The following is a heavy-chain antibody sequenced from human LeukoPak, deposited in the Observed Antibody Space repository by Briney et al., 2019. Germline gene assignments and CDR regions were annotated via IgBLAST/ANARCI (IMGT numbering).Heavy chain of an antibody. CDR1: GFPFNTYA. Sequence: GGSLRLSCAASGFPFNTYAMHWVRQAPGQGLEWVALIWHDGSHKFYSNSVRGQFTISRDNSKNTVSLQMNNLRPEDTAVYYCARVIFGSGSYPVFWGQGTLVTVSS. V-gene: IGHV3-33*01. J-gene: IGHJ4*02. CDR3: ARVIFGSGSYPVF. CDR2: IWHDGSHK. D-gene: IGHD3-10*01.